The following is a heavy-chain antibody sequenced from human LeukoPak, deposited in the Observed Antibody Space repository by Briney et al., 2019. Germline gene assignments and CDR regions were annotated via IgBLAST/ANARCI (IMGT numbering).Heavy chain of an antibody. CDR2: INSDGSST. V-gene: IGHV3-74*01. J-gene: IGHJ4*02. Sequence: GGSLRLSCVASGFTFSSYWMHWVRQAPGKGLVWVSRINSDGSSTNYADSVNGRFTISRDNSKNTLYLQMNSLRAEDTAVYYCAKDSRYGYRWDYDYWGQGTPVTVSS. D-gene: IGHD5-18*01. CDR3: AKDSRYGYRWDYDY. CDR1: GFTFSSYW.